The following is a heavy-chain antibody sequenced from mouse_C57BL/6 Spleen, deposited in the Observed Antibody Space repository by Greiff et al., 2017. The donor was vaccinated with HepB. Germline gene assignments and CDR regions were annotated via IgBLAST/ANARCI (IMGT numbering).Heavy chain of an antibody. J-gene: IGHJ2*01. CDR1: GYTFTEYT. CDR2: FYPGSGSI. V-gene: IGHV1-62-2*01. Sequence: QVQLQQSGAELVKPGASVKLSCKASGYTFTEYTILWVKQRSGQGLEWIGWFYPGSGSIKYNEKFKSKATLTVDKSSSTAYMQLSSLTSEDSAVYYCARSELTFFDYWGQGTTLTVSS. D-gene: IGHD4-1*01. CDR3: ARSELTFFDY.